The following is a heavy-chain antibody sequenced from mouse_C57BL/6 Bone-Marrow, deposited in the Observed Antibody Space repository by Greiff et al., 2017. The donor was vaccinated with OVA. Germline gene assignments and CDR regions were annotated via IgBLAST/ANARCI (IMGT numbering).Heavy chain of an antibody. V-gene: IGHV1-50*01. D-gene: IGHD1-1*01. CDR1: GYTFTSYW. J-gene: IGHJ2*01. CDR2: IDPSDSYT. CDR3: ARNSYYYGFFDD. Sequence: VQLQQSGAELVKPGASVKLSCKASGYTFTSYWMQWVKQRPGQGLEWIGEIDPSDSYTNYNQKFKGKATLTVDTSSSTAYMQLSSLTSEDSAVYYCARNSYYYGFFDDWGQGTTLTVSS.